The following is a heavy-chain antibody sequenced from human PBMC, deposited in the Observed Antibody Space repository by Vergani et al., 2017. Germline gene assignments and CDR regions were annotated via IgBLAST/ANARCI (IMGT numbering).Heavy chain of an antibody. V-gene: IGHV3-48*02. CDR1: GFTVSSKY. CDR2: ISSSSSTL. CDR3: ARTLTVTNAYYVDY. D-gene: IGHD4-17*01. J-gene: IGHJ4*02. Sequence: EVQLVESGGGLNQPGGSLRLSCAASGFTVSSKYMSGVRQAPGKGLEGVSYISSSSSTLYYADYVKGRFNISRDNAKNSLYLKMNSLRDEDTAVYYWARTLTVTNAYYVDYWGQGTLVTVSS.